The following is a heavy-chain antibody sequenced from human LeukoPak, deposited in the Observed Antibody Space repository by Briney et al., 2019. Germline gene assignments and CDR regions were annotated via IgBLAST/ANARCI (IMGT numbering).Heavy chain of an antibody. D-gene: IGHD3-10*01. CDR1: GDSITSGFYC. CDR2: IYYSGST. Sequence: SETLSLTCTVSGDSITSGFYCWSWIRQPPGKGLEWIGYIYYSGSTYYNPSLKSRVTISVDTSKNQFSLKLSSVTAADTAVYYCARARRGDFDYWGQGTLVTVAS. CDR3: ARARRGDFDY. V-gene: IGHV4-30-4*08. J-gene: IGHJ4*02.